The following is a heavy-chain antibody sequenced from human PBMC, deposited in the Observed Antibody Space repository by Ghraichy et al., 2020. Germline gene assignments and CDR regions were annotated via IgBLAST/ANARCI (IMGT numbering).Heavy chain of an antibody. J-gene: IGHJ4*02. CDR2: IYHSGST. V-gene: IGHV4-38-2*02. CDR1: GYSISSGYY. D-gene: IGHD6-13*01. Sequence: SETLSLTCTVSGYSISSGYYWGWIRQPPGKGREWIGRIYHSGSTYYNPSLKSRATISVDTSKNQFSLKLSSVTAADTAVYYCAGGTQQLSPFDYWGQGTLVTVSS. CDR3: AGGTQQLSPFDY.